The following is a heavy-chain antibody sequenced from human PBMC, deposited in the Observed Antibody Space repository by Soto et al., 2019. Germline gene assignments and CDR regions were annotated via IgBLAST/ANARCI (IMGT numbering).Heavy chain of an antibody. D-gene: IGHD4-17*01. J-gene: IGHJ5*02. CDR3: ARDPNYGWFDP. Sequence: SETLSLTCTVSGGSVSSGSYYWSWIRQPPGKGLEWIGYIYYSGSTNYNPSLKSRVTISVDTSKNQFSLKLSSVTAADTAVYYCARDPNYGWFDPWGQGTLVTVSS. CDR2: IYYSGST. V-gene: IGHV4-61*01. CDR1: GGSVSSGSYY.